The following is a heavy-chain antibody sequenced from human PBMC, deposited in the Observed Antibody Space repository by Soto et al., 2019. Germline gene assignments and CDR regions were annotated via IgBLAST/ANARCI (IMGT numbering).Heavy chain of an antibody. V-gene: IGHV4-59*01. CDR3: AREGGGYRFDQ. Sequence: PSETLSLTCTVSGGSISSYYWSWIRQPPGKGLEWIGGYSGFTDYNPSLESRATISVDHSKNQFSLTLRSVTAADTAVYYCAREGGGYRFDQWGQGTLVTVSS. CDR1: GGSISSYY. CDR2: YSGFT. J-gene: IGHJ4*02. D-gene: IGHD3-16*02.